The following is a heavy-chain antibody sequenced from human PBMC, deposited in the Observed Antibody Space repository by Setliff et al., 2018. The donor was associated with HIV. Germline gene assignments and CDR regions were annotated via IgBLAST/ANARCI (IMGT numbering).Heavy chain of an antibody. V-gene: IGHV4-61*08. CDR1: GGSIMSDGYY. CDR3: ARDVGEQLDV. CDR2: IYYSGRT. J-gene: IGHJ6*04. Sequence: PSETLSLTCTVSGGSIMSDGYYWSWIRQPPGKGLEWIGYIYYSGRTNYNPSLDSRVTMSVDTSKNQFSLKLSSVTAADTAVYYCARDVGEQLDVWGKGTTVTVSS.